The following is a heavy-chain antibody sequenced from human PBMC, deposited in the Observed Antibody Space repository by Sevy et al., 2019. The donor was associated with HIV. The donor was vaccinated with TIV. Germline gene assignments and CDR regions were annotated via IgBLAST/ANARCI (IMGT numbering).Heavy chain of an antibody. Sequence: GGSLRLSCVAAGFTFSSYDMHWVRQVIGKGLEWISGVGPAGDQFYPGSVKGRFTISRENAKNSFYLQMNNLRAGDTAVYYCARSGGYSDYGMDVWGQGTTVTVSS. CDR3: ARSGGYSDYGMDV. V-gene: IGHV3-13*05. CDR1: GFTFSSYD. CDR2: VGPAGDQ. D-gene: IGHD5-12*01. J-gene: IGHJ6*02.